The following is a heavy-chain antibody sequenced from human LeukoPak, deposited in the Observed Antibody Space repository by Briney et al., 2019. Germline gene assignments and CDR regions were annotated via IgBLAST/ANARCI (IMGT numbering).Heavy chain of an antibody. D-gene: IGHD3-22*01. J-gene: IGHJ4*02. CDR3: ARDYYYDSSGYYQRLYYFDY. Sequence: SVKVSCKASGGTFSSYAISWVRQAPGQGLEWMGRIIPILGIANYAQKFQGRVTITADKSTSTAYMELSSLRSEDTAVYYCARDYYYDSSGYYQRLYYFDYWGQGTLVTVSS. CDR1: GGTFSSYA. V-gene: IGHV1-69*04. CDR2: IIPILGIA.